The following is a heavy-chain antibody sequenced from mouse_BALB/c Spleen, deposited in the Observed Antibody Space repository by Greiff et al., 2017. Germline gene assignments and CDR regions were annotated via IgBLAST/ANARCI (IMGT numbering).Heavy chain of an antibody. CDR1: GYSITSCYY. V-gene: IGHV3-6*02. CDR2: ISYDGSN. D-gene: IGHD2-10*01. Sequence: EVQLQESGPGLVKPSQSLSLTCSVTGYSITSCYYWNWIRQFPGNQLEWMGYISYDGSNNYNPSLKNRISITRDTSKNQFFLKLNSVTTEDTATYYCASSYYGNWYFDVWGAGTTVTVSS. CDR3: ASSYYGNWYFDV. J-gene: IGHJ1*01.